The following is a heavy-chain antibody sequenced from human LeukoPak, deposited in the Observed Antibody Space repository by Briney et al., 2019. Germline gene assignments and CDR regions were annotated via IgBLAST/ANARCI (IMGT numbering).Heavy chain of an antibody. Sequence: GGSLRLSCAASGFTFSSYAMSWVRQAPGKGLEWVSAISGSGGSTYYADSVKGRFTISRDNSKNTLYLQMNSLRAEDTAVYYCAKDIGEPYYYDSSGYKRPGLAGGPFDYWGQGTLVTVSS. V-gene: IGHV3-23*01. D-gene: IGHD3-22*01. CDR2: ISGSGGST. CDR1: GFTFSSYA. J-gene: IGHJ4*02. CDR3: AKDIGEPYYYDSSGYKRPGLAGGPFDY.